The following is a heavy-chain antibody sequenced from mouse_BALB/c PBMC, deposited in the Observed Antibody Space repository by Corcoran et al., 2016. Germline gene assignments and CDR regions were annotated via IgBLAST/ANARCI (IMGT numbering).Heavy chain of an antibody. Sequence: EVQLQQSGAELVKPGASVKLSCTASGFNIKDTYMHWVKQRPEQGLEWIGRIDPANGNTKYDPKFQGKATITADTSYNTAYLQLSSLTSEDTAVYYCANWDWYCDVWGAGTTVTVSS. CDR3: ANWDWYCDV. CDR1: GFNIKDTY. CDR2: IDPANGNT. V-gene: IGHV14-3*02. D-gene: IGHD4-1*01. J-gene: IGHJ1*01.